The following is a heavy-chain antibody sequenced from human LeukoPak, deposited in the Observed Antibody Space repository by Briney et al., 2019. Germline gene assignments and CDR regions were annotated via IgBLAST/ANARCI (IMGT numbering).Heavy chain of an antibody. V-gene: IGHV4-61*02. CDR1: GGSISSSSYY. D-gene: IGHD3-16*01. Sequence: PSETLSLTCTVSGGSISSSSYYWGWIRQPAGKGLEWIGRFYNSGSTNYNPSLKSRVTMSVDTSKNQFSLKLSSVTAADTAVYYCARVGDYALKDWGQGTLVTVSS. CDR2: FYNSGST. CDR3: ARVGDYALKD. J-gene: IGHJ4*02.